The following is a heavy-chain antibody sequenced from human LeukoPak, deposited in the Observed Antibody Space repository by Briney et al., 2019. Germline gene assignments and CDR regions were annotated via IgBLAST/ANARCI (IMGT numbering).Heavy chain of an antibody. J-gene: IGHJ4*02. Sequence: GGSLRLSCAASGFTFSSYSMNWVRQAPGKGLEWVSSISSSSSYIYYADSVKGRFTISRDNAKNSLYLQMNSLRAEDTAVYYCALGPRRTQLIDYWGQGTLVTVSS. D-gene: IGHD5-24*01. CDR3: ALGPRRTQLIDY. V-gene: IGHV3-21*01. CDR1: GFTFSSYS. CDR2: ISSSSSYI.